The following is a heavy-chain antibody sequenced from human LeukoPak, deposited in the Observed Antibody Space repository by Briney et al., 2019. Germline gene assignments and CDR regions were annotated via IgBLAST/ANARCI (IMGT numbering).Heavy chain of an antibody. Sequence: GGSLRLSCAASGFTFSSYGMHWVRQAPGKGLEWVAFIRYDGSNKYYADSVKGRFTISRDNSKNTLYLQMNSRRAEDTAVYYCAKDQGGSSSWYYFDYWGQGTLVTVSS. J-gene: IGHJ4*02. CDR3: AKDQGGSSSWYYFDY. V-gene: IGHV3-30*02. CDR1: GFTFSSYG. D-gene: IGHD6-13*01. CDR2: IRYDGSNK.